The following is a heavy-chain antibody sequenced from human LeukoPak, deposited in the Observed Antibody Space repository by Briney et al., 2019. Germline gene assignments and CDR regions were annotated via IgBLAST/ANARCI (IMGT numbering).Heavy chain of an antibody. V-gene: IGHV4-34*01. Sequence: SETLSLTXAVYGGSFSAYSCNWISQSPGKGLEWIGEIEHRGSTNYNPSLKSRVSILVDTSKNQFSLRLSSVTAADTAVYYCARGGRGVLDARRFKPGKWLDPWGPGILVTVSS. CDR3: ARGGRGVLDARRFKPGKWLDP. CDR2: IEHRGST. D-gene: IGHD3-10*01. J-gene: IGHJ5*02. CDR1: GGSFSAYS.